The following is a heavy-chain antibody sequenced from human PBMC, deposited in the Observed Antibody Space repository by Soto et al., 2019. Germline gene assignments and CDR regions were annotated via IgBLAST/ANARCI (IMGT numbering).Heavy chain of an antibody. V-gene: IGHV4-34*01. J-gene: IGHJ6*03. CDR1: GGSFSGYY. CDR2: INHSGST. CDR3: ARGPSAESTDRYYYYMDV. Sequence: QVQLQQWGAGLLKPSETLSLTCAVYGGSFSGYYWSWIRQPPGKGLEWIGEINHSGSTNYNPSLKSRVTISVDTSKHQFSLKLSSVTAADTAVYYCARGPSAESTDRYYYYMDVWGKGTTVTVSS. D-gene: IGHD4-17*01.